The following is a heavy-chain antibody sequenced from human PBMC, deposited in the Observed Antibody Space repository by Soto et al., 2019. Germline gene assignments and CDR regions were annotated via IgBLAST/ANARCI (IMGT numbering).Heavy chain of an antibody. J-gene: IGHJ3*02. D-gene: IGHD2-2*01. V-gene: IGHV4-31*03. Sequence: SETLSLTCTVSGGSISSGGYYWSWIRQHPGKGLEWIGYIYYSGSTYYNPSLKSRVTISVDTSKNQFSLKLSSVTAADTAVYYCARQGYCSGTSCQGTLAFDIWGQGTMVTLSS. CDR2: IYYSGST. CDR3: ARQGYCSGTSCQGTLAFDI. CDR1: GGSISSGGYY.